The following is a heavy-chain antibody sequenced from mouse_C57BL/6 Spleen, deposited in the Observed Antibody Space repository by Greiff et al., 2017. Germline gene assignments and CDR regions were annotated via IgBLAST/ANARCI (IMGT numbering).Heavy chain of an antibody. CDR3: ARSGYDYGHWYFDV. D-gene: IGHD2-4*01. Sequence: VQLKESGPELVKPGASVKIPCKASGYTFTDYNMDWVKQSHGKSLEWIGDINPNNGGTIYNQKFKGKATLTVDKSSSTAYMELRSLTSEDTAVYYCARSGYDYGHWYFDVWGTGTTVTVSS. CDR2: INPNNGGT. CDR1: GYTFTDYN. J-gene: IGHJ1*03. V-gene: IGHV1-18*01.